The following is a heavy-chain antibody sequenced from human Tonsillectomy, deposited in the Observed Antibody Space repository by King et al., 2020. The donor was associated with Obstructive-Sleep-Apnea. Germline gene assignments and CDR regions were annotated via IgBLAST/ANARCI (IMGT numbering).Heavy chain of an antibody. CDR2: INPSGGST. J-gene: IGHJ4*02. CDR3: AGDLRPGPYDY. CDR1: GYTFTSYY. V-gene: IGHV1-46*01. Sequence: VQLVESGAEVKKPGASVKVSCKASGYTFTSYYMHWVRQAPGQGLEWMGIINPSGGSTSYAQKFQGRVTMTRDTSTSTVYMELSSLRSEDTAVYYWAGDLRPGPYDYWGQGTLVTVSS. D-gene: IGHD3-10*01.